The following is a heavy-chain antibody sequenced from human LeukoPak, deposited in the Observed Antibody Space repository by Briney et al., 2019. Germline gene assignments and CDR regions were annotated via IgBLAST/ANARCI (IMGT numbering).Heavy chain of an antibody. J-gene: IGHJ4*02. Sequence: ASVKVSCKASGYTFNTYGISWVRQAPGQGLEWMGWISTYNGDINYVQNLQGRVTMTTDTSTSTACMELMSLRSDDTAVYYCLRDAQRPRLTPDYWGQGTLVTVSS. CDR1: GYTFNTYG. D-gene: IGHD6-25*01. V-gene: IGHV1-18*01. CDR3: LRDAQRPRLTPDY. CDR2: ISTYNGDI.